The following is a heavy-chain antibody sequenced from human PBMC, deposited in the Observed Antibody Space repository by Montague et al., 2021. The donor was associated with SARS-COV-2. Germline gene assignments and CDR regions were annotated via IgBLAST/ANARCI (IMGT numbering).Heavy chain of an antibody. Sequence: SETLSLTCAVYGGSLSGYYWSWIRQSLGKGLEWIGEINHSGSTNYSPSLKSRVTISVDTSKKQFSLKLSSVTAADTAVYYCARGSSSRVMVRGKLQYWGQGALVIVSS. CDR1: GGSLSGYY. J-gene: IGHJ4*02. V-gene: IGHV4-34*01. CDR3: ARGSSSRVMVRGKLQY. D-gene: IGHD3-10*01. CDR2: INHSGST.